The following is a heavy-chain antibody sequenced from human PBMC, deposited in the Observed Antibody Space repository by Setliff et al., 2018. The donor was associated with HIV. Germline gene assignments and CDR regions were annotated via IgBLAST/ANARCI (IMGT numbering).Heavy chain of an antibody. CDR1: GAPMIDHQ. CDR3: ARDVRGFWALDS. CDR2: VYYTGGT. V-gene: IGHV4-59*11. J-gene: IGHJ4*02. D-gene: IGHD3-10*02. Sequence: PSETLSLTCTVSGAPMIDHQWNWLRRSPGKGLEWIGYVYYTGGTTYNPSLEGRVIISLDTSNNQFFLRMNSLTAADTAVYYCARDVRGFWALDSWSPGTVVTVSS.